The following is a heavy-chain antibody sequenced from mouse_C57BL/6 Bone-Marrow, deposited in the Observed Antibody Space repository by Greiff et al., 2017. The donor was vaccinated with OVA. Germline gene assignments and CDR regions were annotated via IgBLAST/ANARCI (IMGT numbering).Heavy chain of an antibody. V-gene: IGHV1-52*01. J-gene: IGHJ2*01. CDR2: IDPSDSET. D-gene: IGHD4-1*01. CDR3: AREEVNWDAFDY. CDR1: GYTFTSYW. Sequence: VQLQQPGAELVRPGSSVKLSCKASGYTFTSYWMHWVKQRPIQGLEWIGNIDPSDSETHYNQKFKDKATLTVDKSSSTAYMHLSSLTSEDSAVYYCAREEVNWDAFDYWGQGTTLTVSS.